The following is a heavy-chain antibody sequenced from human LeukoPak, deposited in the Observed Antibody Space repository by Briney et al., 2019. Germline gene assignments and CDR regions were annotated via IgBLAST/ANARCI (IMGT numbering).Heavy chain of an antibody. CDR2: MNPNSGNT. CDR3: ARGGRSSWFRPALYYYYYMDV. CDR1: GYTFTSYD. J-gene: IGHJ6*03. D-gene: IGHD6-13*01. V-gene: IGHV1-8*01. Sequence: ASVKVSCKASGYTFTSYDINWVRQATGQGLEWVGWMNPNSGNTGYAQKFQGGVTMTRNTSISTAYMELSSLRSEDTAVYYCARGGRSSWFRPALYYYYYMDVWGKGTTVTVSS.